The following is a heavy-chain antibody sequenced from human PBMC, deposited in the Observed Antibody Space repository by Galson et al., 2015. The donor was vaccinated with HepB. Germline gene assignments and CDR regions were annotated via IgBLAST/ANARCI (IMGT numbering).Heavy chain of an antibody. CDR2: IFSNDEK. D-gene: IGHD3-22*01. CDR1: GFSLSNARMG. Sequence: PALVKPTQTLTLTCTVSGFSLSNARMGVSWIRQPPGKALEWLAHIFSNDEKSYSTSLKSRLTISKDTSKSQVVLTMTNMDPVDTATYYCARTDGKGYYDSSGYLPYYYYGMDVWGQGTTVTVSS. V-gene: IGHV2-26*01. J-gene: IGHJ6*02. CDR3: ARTDGKGYYDSSGYLPYYYYGMDV.